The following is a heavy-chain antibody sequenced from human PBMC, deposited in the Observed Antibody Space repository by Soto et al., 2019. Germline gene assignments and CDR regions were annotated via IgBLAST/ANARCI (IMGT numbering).Heavy chain of an antibody. CDR2: INWNGVST. CDR1: GFTFDDYG. V-gene: IGHV3-20*04. CDR3: ARGRVVGAILPFDY. J-gene: IGHJ4*02. Sequence: GGSLRLSCAASGFTFDDYGMSWVRQAPGKGLEWVSNINWNGVSTGYADSVKGRFTISRDNAKNSLYLQMNSLRAEDTALYYCARGRVVGAILPFDYWGQGTLVTVSS. D-gene: IGHD1-26*01.